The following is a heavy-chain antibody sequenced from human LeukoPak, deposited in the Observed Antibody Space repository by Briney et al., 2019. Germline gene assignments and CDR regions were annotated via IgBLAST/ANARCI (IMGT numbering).Heavy chain of an antibody. CDR1: GYTFTGYY. CDR3: ARDYDYGDYGVY. CDR2: INPNSGGT. V-gene: IGHV1-2*06. J-gene: IGHJ4*02. Sequence: ASVKVSCKASGYTFTGYYMHWVRQAPGQGLEWMGRINPNSGGTNYAQKFQGRVTMTRDTSIGTAYMELSRLRSDDTAVYYCARDYDYGDYGVYWGQGTLVTVSS. D-gene: IGHD4-17*01.